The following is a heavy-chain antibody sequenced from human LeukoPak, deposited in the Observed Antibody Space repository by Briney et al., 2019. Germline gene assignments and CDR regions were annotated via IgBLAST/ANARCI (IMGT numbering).Heavy chain of an antibody. D-gene: IGHD4-23*01. J-gene: IGHJ4*02. Sequence: ASVKVSCKASGGTFSSYAISWVRQAPGQGLEWMGGIIPIFGTANYAQKFQGRVTITADESTSTAYMELSSLRSEDTAVYYCASSTDLINNYDGDYFDYWGQGTLVTVSS. V-gene: IGHV1-69*13. CDR3: ASSTDLINNYDGDYFDY. CDR2: IIPIFGTA. CDR1: GGTFSSYA.